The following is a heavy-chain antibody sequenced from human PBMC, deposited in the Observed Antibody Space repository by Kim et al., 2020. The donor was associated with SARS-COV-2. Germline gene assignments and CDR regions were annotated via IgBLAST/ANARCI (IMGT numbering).Heavy chain of an antibody. D-gene: IGHD6-13*01. Sequence: DSWRGRFTISRDDAKNTLHLQMNSLKVEDTALYYCVKDDKAGSTDYWGQGTLVTVSS. J-gene: IGHJ4*02. V-gene: IGHV3-9*01. CDR3: VKDDKAGSTDY.